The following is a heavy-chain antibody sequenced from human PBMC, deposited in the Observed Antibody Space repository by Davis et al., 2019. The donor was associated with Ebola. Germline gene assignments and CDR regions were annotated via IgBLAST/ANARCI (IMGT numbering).Heavy chain of an antibody. J-gene: IGHJ4*02. D-gene: IGHD3-3*01. CDR1: GFSFSNYA. CDR2: ISYDGSNK. V-gene: IGHV3-30-3*01. CDR3: ARRTILDY. Sequence: GGSLRLSCAASGFSFSNYAMHWVRQAPGKGLEWVAVISYDGSNKYYADSVKGRFTISRDNSKNTLYLQMNSLRAEDTAVYYCARRTILDYWGQGTLVTVSS.